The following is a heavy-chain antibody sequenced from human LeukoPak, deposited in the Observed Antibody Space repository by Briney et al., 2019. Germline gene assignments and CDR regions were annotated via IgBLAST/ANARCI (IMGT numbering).Heavy chain of an antibody. CDR1: GFTVSSKY. J-gene: IGHJ4*02. CDR2: IYSGGAT. Sequence: GGSLRLSCAASGFTVSSKYMSWVRRAPGKGLEWVSVIYSGGATYYADSVKGRFTVSRDNSKNTVYLQMNSLRAEDTAIYYCARKRDSSGYILAYWGQGTLVTVSS. V-gene: IGHV3-53*01. CDR3: ARKRDSSGYILAY. D-gene: IGHD3-22*01.